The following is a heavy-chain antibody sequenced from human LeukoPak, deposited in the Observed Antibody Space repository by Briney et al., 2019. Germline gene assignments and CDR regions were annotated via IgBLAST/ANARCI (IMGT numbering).Heavy chain of an antibody. CDR1: GFSFSSHG. CDR3: AKALRLSSYRLDLVYYFDY. Sequence: PGGTLRLSCVASGFSFSSHGMSWVRQAPGKGLEWVSGIIGGAGGTYYADSVKGRFTISRDNSKNTLSLQMNSLRAEDTAVYYCAKALRLSSYRLDLVYYFDYWGQGTLVTVSS. D-gene: IGHD1-7*01. V-gene: IGHV3-23*01. CDR2: IIGGAGGT. J-gene: IGHJ4*02.